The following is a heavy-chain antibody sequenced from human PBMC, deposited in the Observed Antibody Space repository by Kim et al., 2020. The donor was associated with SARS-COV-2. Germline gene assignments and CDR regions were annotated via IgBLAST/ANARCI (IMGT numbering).Heavy chain of an antibody. J-gene: IGHJ6*02. D-gene: IGHD3-10*01. Sequence: RFTISRDNAKNSLYLQMNSLRAEDTAVYYCASRGSGSYYPYYYYYYGMDVWGQGTTVTVSS. CDR3: ASRGSGSYYPYYYYYYGMDV. V-gene: IGHV3-11*06.